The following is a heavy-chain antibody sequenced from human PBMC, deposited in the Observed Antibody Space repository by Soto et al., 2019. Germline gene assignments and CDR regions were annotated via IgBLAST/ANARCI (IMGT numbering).Heavy chain of an antibody. CDR2: INPSSGAT. V-gene: IGHV1-46*01. Sequence: QVQLVQSGAEVKKPGSSVKLSCKASGYNFIAYYIYWVRPAPGQGPEWMGMINPSSGATNYAQKFQGRVTVTRDTSTSTAYLELSSLRSEEAAVYYCAKYCGGDCRHFDDWGQGTLVSVSS. J-gene: IGHJ4*02. CDR3: AKYCGGDCRHFDD. CDR1: GYNFIAYY. D-gene: IGHD2-21*02.